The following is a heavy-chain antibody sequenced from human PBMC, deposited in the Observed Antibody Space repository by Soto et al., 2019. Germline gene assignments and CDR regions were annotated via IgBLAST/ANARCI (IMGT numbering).Heavy chain of an antibody. Sequence: QVQLVQSGAEVKKPGSSVKVSCKASGGTFSSYAISWVRQAPGQGLEWMGGIIPIFGTANYAQKFQGRVTITADEWPSTAYMELSGRRSEDTAVYYWATRPFMTTVTYGGGDYYYGMDVWGQGTTVTVSS. V-gene: IGHV1-69*12. CDR1: GGTFSSYA. CDR2: IIPIFGTA. D-gene: IGHD4-17*01. J-gene: IGHJ6*02. CDR3: ATRPFMTTVTYGGGDYYYGMDV.